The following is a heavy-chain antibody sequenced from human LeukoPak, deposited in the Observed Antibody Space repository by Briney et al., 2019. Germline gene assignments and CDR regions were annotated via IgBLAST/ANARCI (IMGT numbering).Heavy chain of an antibody. V-gene: IGHV3-30-3*01. Sequence: GGSLRLSCAASGFTFSSYAMHWVRQAPGKGLEWVAVISYDGSNKYYADSVKGRFTISRDNSKNTLYLQMNSLRAEDTAVYYCARDTARNYYMDVWGKGTTVTVSS. J-gene: IGHJ6*03. CDR2: ISYDGSNK. CDR3: ARDTARNYYMDV. CDR1: GFTFSSYA. D-gene: IGHD5-18*01.